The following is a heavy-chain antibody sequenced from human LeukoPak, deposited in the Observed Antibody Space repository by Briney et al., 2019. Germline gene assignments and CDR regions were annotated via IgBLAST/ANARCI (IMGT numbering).Heavy chain of an antibody. J-gene: IGHJ4*02. D-gene: IGHD6-25*01. Sequence: HHGGSLRLSCAASGFTFSGYGMHWVRQVPGKGLEWVALISFDGSNQYYADSVKGRFTISRDNSKNTLYLQMNSLRAEDTAVYYCASGSSGEKMAYWGQGTLVTVSS. CDR2: ISFDGSNQ. CDR1: GFTFSGYG. V-gene: IGHV3-30*03. CDR3: ASGSSGEKMAY.